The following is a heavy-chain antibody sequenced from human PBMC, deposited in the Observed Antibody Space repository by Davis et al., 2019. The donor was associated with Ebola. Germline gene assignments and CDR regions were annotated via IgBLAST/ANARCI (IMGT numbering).Heavy chain of an antibody. V-gene: IGHV1-3*01. Sequence: ASVKVSCKASGYTFTSYAMHWVRQAPGQRLEWMGWINAGNGNTKYSQKFQGRVTITRDTSASTAYMELSSLRSEDTAVYYCARRGYCSGGSCLRGYYYYGMDVWGQGTTVTVSS. CDR1: GYTFTSYA. J-gene: IGHJ6*02. D-gene: IGHD2-15*01. CDR2: INAGNGNT. CDR3: ARRGYCSGGSCLRGYYYYGMDV.